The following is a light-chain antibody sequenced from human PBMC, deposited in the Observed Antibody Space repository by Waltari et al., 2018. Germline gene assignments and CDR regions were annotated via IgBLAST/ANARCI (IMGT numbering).Light chain of an antibody. Sequence: QSVLSQPPSASGTPGQRVTISCAGRASNIGNNVVNWYHQVPGKAPKLSIYRGARRPSGVPARFSASKSGTSASLSISGLQSEDEADYYCAAWDDSLNGHWVFGGGTKVTV. CDR3: AAWDDSLNGHWV. J-gene: IGLJ3*02. V-gene: IGLV1-44*01. CDR2: RGA. CDR1: ASNIGNNV.